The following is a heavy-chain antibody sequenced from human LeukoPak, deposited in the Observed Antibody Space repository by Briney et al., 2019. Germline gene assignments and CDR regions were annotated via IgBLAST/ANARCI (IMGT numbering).Heavy chain of an antibody. V-gene: IGHV3-30*18. J-gene: IGHJ5*02. Sequence: GGSLRLSCAASGFTFSSYGMPWVRQAPGKGLEWVAVISYDGSNKYYADSVKGRFTISRDNSKSTLYLQMNSLRAEDTAVYYCAKELPAAFPGGPNWFDPWGQGTLVTVSS. CDR3: AKELPAAFPGGPNWFDP. CDR2: ISYDGSNK. D-gene: IGHD2-15*01. CDR1: GFTFSSYG.